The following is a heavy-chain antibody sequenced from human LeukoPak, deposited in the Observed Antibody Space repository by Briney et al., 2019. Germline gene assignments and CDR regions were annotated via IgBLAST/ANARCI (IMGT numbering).Heavy chain of an antibody. Sequence: SETLSLTCTVSGGSISSYYWSWIRQPPGKGLEWIGYIYYSGSTNYNPSLKSRVTISVDTSKNQFSLKLSSVTAADTAVYYCARVTGSYYDILTGYPYYYYYYYMDVWGKGTTVTISS. V-gene: IGHV4-59*01. D-gene: IGHD3-9*01. CDR2: IYYSGST. CDR1: GGSISSYY. J-gene: IGHJ6*03. CDR3: ARVTGSYYDILTGYPYYYYYYYMDV.